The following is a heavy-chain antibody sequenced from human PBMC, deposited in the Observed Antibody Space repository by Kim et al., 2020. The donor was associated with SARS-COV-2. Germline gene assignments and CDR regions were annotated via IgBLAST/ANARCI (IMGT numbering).Heavy chain of an antibody. CDR2: IKSKTDGGTT. CDR1: GFTFSNAW. CDR3: TTAPRVATIERDY. V-gene: IGHV3-15*01. Sequence: GGSLRLSCAASGFTFSNAWMSWVRQAPGKGLEWVGRIKSKTDGGTTDYAAPVKGRFTISRDDSKNTLYLQMNSLKTEDTAVYYCTTAPRVATIERDYWGQGTLVTVSS. J-gene: IGHJ4*02. D-gene: IGHD5-12*01.